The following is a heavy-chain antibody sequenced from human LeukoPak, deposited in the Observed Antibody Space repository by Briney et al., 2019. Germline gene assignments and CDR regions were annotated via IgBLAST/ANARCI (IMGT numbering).Heavy chain of an antibody. V-gene: IGHV4-34*01. J-gene: IGHJ3*02. D-gene: IGHD6-13*01. Sequence: SETLSLTCAGYGGSFSGYYWSWIRQPPGKWPDWIGVINHSGSTNYNPSLKSRVTISVDTSKNQFSLKLSSVTAADTAVYYCARLRRPTYSSSWYNAFDIWGQGTMVTVSS. CDR2: INHSGST. CDR3: ARLRRPTYSSSWYNAFDI. CDR1: GGSFSGYY.